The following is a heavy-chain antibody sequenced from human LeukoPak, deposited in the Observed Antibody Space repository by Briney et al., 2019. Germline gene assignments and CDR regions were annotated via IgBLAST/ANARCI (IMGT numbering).Heavy chain of an antibody. CDR1: GFTVSSNY. J-gene: IGHJ3*02. Sequence: GGSLRLSCAASGFTVSSNYMSWVRQAPGKGLEWVSVIYSGGSTYYADSVKGRFTISRDNSKNTLYLQMNSLRAEDTAVYYCARRGATYAFDIWGQGTMVTVSS. V-gene: IGHV3-53*01. CDR2: IYSGGST. D-gene: IGHD1-26*01. CDR3: ARRGATYAFDI.